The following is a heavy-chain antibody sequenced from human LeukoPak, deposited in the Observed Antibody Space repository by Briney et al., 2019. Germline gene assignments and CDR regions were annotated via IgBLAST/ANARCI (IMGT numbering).Heavy chain of an antibody. V-gene: IGHV1-46*01. Sequence: ASVKVSCKASGYTFTSYYMHWVRQAPGQGLEWMGIINPSGGSTSYAQKFQGRVTMTRDTSTSTVYMELSSLRSEDTAVYYCARDGGGLLVVPAATFDYWGQGTLVTVSS. CDR2: INPSGGST. D-gene: IGHD2-2*01. CDR3: ARDGGGLLVVPAATFDY. J-gene: IGHJ4*02. CDR1: GYTFTSYY.